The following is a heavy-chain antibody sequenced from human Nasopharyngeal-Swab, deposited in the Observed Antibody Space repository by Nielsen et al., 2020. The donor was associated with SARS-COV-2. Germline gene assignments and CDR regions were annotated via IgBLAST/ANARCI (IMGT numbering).Heavy chain of an antibody. CDR2: IYHTGDT. CDR1: GGAITSSNY. Sequence: AETLSLTCVGSGGAITSSNYWSWVGQSPGKGLEWIAEIYHTGDTYLNPSLSSRVTISVDKSNNQFSLKLSSVTAADTAVYFCAKELHSTHAFDFWGQGTMVTVSS. J-gene: IGHJ3*01. V-gene: IGHV4-4*01. CDR3: AKELHSTHAFDF.